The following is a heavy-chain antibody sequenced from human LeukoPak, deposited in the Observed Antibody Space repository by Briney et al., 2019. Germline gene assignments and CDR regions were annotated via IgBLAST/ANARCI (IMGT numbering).Heavy chain of an antibody. CDR3: ARATTGYAAVWYFDL. V-gene: IGHV3-48*03. D-gene: IGHD3-9*01. CDR2: ISGSGRTI. CDR1: GFIFSSYE. J-gene: IGHJ2*01. Sequence: GGSLRLSCAASGFIFSSYEMDWVRQAPGKGLGWVSYISGSGRTIKYADSVKGRFTVSRDNAKNSLYLQMNSLRAEDTAIYYCARATTGYAAVWYFDLWGRGTLVTVSS.